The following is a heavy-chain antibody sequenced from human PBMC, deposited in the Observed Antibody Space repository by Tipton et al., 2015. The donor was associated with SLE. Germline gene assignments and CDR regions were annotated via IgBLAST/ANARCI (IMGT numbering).Heavy chain of an antibody. CDR1: GFTFSSYW. J-gene: IGHJ6*02. V-gene: IGHV3-20*04. CDR3: ARVTGGLEHYYYGMDV. D-gene: IGHD2-8*02. Sequence: GSLRLSCAASGFTFSSYWMHWVRQAPGKGLAWVSGINWNGGSSGYADSVKGQFTISRDNAKNSLYVQMNSLRAEDTALYYCARVTGGLEHYYYGMDVWGQGTTVTVSS. CDR2: INWNGGSS.